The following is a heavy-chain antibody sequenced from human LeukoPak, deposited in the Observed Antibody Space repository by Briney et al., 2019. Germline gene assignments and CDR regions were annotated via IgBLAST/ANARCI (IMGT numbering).Heavy chain of an antibody. V-gene: IGHV3-30*18. Sequence: GRSLRLSCAASGFTFSSYGMHWVRQAPGKGLEWVAVISYDGSNKYYADSVKGRFTISRDNSKNTLYLQMNNLRAEDTAVYYCAKTKAKGKGYCSGGSCYYFDYWGQGTLVTVSS. CDR3: AKTKAKGKGYCSGGSCYYFDY. D-gene: IGHD2-15*01. J-gene: IGHJ4*02. CDR2: ISYDGSNK. CDR1: GFTFSSYG.